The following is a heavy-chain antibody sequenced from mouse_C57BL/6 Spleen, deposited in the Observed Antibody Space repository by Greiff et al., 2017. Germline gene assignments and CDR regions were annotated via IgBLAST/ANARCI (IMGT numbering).Heavy chain of an antibody. D-gene: IGHD2-3*01. CDR1: GYTFTSYW. J-gene: IGHJ4*01. CDR3: ARMGYDPYAMDY. Sequence: QVQLKQPGAELVMPGASVKLSCKASGYTFTSYWMHWVKQRPGQGLEWIGEIDPSDSYTNYNQKFKGKSTLTVDKSSSTAYMQLSSLTSEDSAVYYCARMGYDPYAMDYWGQETSVTVSS. V-gene: IGHV1-69*01. CDR2: IDPSDSYT.